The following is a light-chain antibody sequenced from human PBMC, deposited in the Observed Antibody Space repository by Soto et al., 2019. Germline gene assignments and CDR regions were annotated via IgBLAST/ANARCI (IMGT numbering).Light chain of an antibody. CDR2: GAS. J-gene: IGKJ5*01. Sequence: EIVLTQSPGALSLSPGERATLSCRASQSVSSGYLAWYQQKPGQAPRLLFYGASSRSTGTPDRFSGSGSGTDFTLTISRLEPEDFGVYYRHQYGGSPITFGLGTRRE. V-gene: IGKV3-20*01. CDR3: HQYGGSPIT. CDR1: QSVSSGY.